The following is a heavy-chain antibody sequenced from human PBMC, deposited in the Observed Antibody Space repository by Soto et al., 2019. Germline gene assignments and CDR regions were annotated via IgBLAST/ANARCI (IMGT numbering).Heavy chain of an antibody. CDR1: GGSITSNNW. CDR2: IYHSGSI. D-gene: IGHD5-18*01. Sequence: QVQLQESGPGLVKPSGTLSLTCAVSGGSITSNNWWSWVRQPPGKGLEWIGEIYHSGSINYNPSLNSRVPISVDKSKNHFSLNLISVTAADTAGDYCARAAPGYSYFDYWGQGTLVTVSS. CDR3: ARAAPGYSYFDY. V-gene: IGHV4-4*02. J-gene: IGHJ4*02.